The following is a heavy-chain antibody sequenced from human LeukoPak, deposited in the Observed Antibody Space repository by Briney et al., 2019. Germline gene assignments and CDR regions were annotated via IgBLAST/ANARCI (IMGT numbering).Heavy chain of an antibody. V-gene: IGHV3-23*01. CDR2: ISDSGGRT. J-gene: IGHJ4*02. CDR1: GITLINYG. CDR3: AKRGVVIRVILVGFHKEAYYFDS. Sequence: GGSLRLSCAVSGITLINYGMSWVRQAPGKGLEWVAGISDSGGRTNYADSVKGRFTISRENSKNTLYLQMNSLRVEDTAVYFCAKRGVVIRVILVGFHKEAYYFDSWGQGALVTVSS. D-gene: IGHD3-10*01.